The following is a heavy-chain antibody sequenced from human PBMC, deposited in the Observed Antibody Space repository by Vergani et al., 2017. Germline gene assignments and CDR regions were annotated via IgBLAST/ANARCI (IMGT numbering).Heavy chain of an antibody. CDR2: IWYDGSNK. J-gene: IGHJ6*02. D-gene: IGHD4-11*01. CDR1: GFTFSSYG. Sequence: QVQLVESGGGVVQPGRSLRLSCAASGFTFSSYGMHWVRQAPGKGLEWVAVIWYDGSNKYYADSVKGRFTISRDNSKNTLYLQMNSLRAEDTAVYYCARDRRWTTVTTQYYYGMDVWGQGP. CDR3: ARDRRWTTVTTQYYYGMDV. V-gene: IGHV3-33*01.